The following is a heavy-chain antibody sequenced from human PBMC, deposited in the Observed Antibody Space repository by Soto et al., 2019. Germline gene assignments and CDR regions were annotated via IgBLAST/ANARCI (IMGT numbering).Heavy chain of an antibody. CDR1: GYSISSGYY. CDR3: ARGHTSVDSGYDIDY. D-gene: IGHD5-12*01. V-gene: IGHV4-38-2*01. CDR2: IYHSGST. J-gene: IGHJ4*02. Sequence: SETLSLTCAVSGYSISSGYYWGWIRQPPGKGLEWIGSIYHSGSTYYNPSLKSRVTISVDTSKNQFSLKLSSVTAADTAVYYCARGHTSVDSGYDIDYWGQGTLVTVSS.